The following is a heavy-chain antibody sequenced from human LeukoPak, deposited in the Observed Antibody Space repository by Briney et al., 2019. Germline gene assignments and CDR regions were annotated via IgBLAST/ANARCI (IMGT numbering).Heavy chain of an antibody. D-gene: IGHD4-17*01. CDR1: GGSLSGYY. V-gene: IGHV4-34*01. CDR2: INHSGST. Sequence: PSETLSLTCAVYGGSLSGYYWSWIRQPPGKGLEWIGEINHSGSTNYNPSLKSRVTISVDTSKNQFSLKLSSVTAADTAVYYCARGDVRHDYGVMGAFDYWGQGTLVTVSS. J-gene: IGHJ4*02. CDR3: ARGDVRHDYGVMGAFDY.